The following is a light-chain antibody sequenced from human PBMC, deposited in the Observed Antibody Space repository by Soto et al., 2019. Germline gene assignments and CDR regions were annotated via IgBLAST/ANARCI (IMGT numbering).Light chain of an antibody. Sequence: DIQMTQSPSSLSASVGDKVTITCRASQSIGIFLHWYQQKPGKAPQLLIYAASSLQSGVPSRFSASGSGADFTLTISSLQPEDFATYYCQHSYSIVTFGGGTKVEIK. V-gene: IGKV1-39*01. CDR3: QHSYSIVT. J-gene: IGKJ4*01. CDR2: AAS. CDR1: QSIGIF.